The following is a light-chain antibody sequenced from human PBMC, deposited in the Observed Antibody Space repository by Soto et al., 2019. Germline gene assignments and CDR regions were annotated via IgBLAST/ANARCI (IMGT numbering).Light chain of an antibody. Sequence: QSVLTQPPSASGTPGQIVASSCALSSSNIGSNTVTWYQQLPGTAPKLLIYSTSQRSSGVPGRFSGSKSGASASLSISGLQSEDEADYYCAAWDDRLDVYVFGTGTKVTVL. V-gene: IGLV1-44*01. CDR2: STS. CDR3: AAWDDRLDVYV. J-gene: IGLJ1*01. CDR1: SSNIGSNT.